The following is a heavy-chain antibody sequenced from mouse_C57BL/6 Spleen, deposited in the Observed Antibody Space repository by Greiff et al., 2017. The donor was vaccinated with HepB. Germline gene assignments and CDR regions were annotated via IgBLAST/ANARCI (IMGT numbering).Heavy chain of an antibody. V-gene: IGHV1-69*01. CDR2: IDPSDSYT. J-gene: IGHJ2*01. CDR1: GYTFTSYW. D-gene: IGHD1-1*01. CDR3: ARRVYYYGHFDY. Sequence: VQLQQPGAELVMPGASVKLSCKASGYTFTSYWMHWVKQRPGQGLEWIGEIDPSDSYTNYNQKFKGKSTLTVDKSSSTAYMQLSSLTSEDSAVYYCARRVYYYGHFDYWGQGTTLTVSS.